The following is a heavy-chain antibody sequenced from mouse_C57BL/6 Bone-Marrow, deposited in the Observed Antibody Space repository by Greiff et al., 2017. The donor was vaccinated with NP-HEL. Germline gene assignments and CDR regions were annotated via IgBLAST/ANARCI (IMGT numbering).Heavy chain of an antibody. D-gene: IGHD1-1*01. V-gene: IGHV1-81*01. Sequence: QVQLKQSGAELARPGASVKLSCKASGYTFTSYGISWVKQRTGQGLEWIGEIYPRSGNTYYNEKFKGKATLTADKSSSTAYMELRSLTSEDSAVYFCARFRDYYGSGYFDYWGQGTTLTGSS. J-gene: IGHJ2*01. CDR3: ARFRDYYGSGYFDY. CDR1: GYTFTSYG. CDR2: IYPRSGNT.